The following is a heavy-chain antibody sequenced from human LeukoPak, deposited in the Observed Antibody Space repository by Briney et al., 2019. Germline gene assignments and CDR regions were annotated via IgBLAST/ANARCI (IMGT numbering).Heavy chain of an antibody. CDR1: GFTFSSYA. J-gene: IGHJ4*02. CDR3: ARDGHYDSSGYYKGGSDY. Sequence: GGSLRLSCAASGFTFSSYAMHWVRQAPGKGLEWVAVISYDGSNKYYADSVKGRFTISRDNSKNTLYLQMNSLRAEDTAVYYCARDGHYDSSGYYKGGSDYWGQGTLVTVSS. D-gene: IGHD3-22*01. CDR2: ISYDGSNK. V-gene: IGHV3-30-3*01.